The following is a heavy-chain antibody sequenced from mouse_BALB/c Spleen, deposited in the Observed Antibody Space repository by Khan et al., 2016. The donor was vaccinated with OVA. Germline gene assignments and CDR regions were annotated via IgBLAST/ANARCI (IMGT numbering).Heavy chain of an antibody. J-gene: IGHJ3*01. D-gene: IGHD2-14*01. CDR3: ARNLCAYDPWFAY. CDR2: IYWDDEK. Sequence: QVTLKESGPGILQSSQTLSLTCSFSGFSLSTSGMGVSWIRQPSGKGLESLAHIYWDDEKRYNPSLKSRLTISKDTSRKQVFLRINSVDTADTATYYYARNLCAYDPWFAYEGEGTLVT. CDR1: GFSLSTSGMG. V-gene: IGHV8-12*01.